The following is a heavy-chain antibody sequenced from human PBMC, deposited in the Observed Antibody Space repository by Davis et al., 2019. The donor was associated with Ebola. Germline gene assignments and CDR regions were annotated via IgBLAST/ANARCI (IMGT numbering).Heavy chain of an antibody. CDR1: GFTFSNHA. D-gene: IGHD3-3*01. CDR3: ARAGFDEVLDY. Sequence: PGGSLRLSCVASGFTFSNHAMHWVRQAPGKGLEWVGVVSHSERERFYADSVEGRFTITRDNSENTLYLQMNSLTTADTAVYYCARAGFDEVLDYWGQGTPVTVSS. CDR2: VSHSERER. V-gene: IGHV3-30*04. J-gene: IGHJ4*02.